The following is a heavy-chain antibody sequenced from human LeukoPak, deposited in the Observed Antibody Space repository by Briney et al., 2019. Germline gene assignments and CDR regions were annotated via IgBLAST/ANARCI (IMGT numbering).Heavy chain of an antibody. V-gene: IGHV3-53*04. CDR3: ARVSYYYDSSGYYERYFDY. J-gene: IGHJ4*02. CDR2: IYSGGST. Sequence: GGFLRLSCAASGFTVSSNYMSWVRQAPGKGLEWVSVIYSGGSTYYADSVKGRFTISRHNSKNTLYLQMNSLRAEDTAVYYCARVSYYYDSSGYYERYFDYWGQGTLVTVSS. D-gene: IGHD3-22*01. CDR1: GFTVSSNY.